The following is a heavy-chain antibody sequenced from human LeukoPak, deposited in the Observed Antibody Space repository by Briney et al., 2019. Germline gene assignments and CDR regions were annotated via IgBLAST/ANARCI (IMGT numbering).Heavy chain of an antibody. V-gene: IGHV3-15*01. CDR2: VKSETDGGTI. CDR3: TVDRLFFQF. CDR1: GLTFSNAW. Sequence: NSGGSLRLSCVGSGLTFSNAWVSWVRLTPEKGLEWLGRVKSETDGGTIDHAAPVKGRFNISRDDSSNTVFLQMSSLKIDDTAVYYCTVDRLFFQFWGQGSLVTVSS. D-gene: IGHD3-3*01. J-gene: IGHJ4*02.